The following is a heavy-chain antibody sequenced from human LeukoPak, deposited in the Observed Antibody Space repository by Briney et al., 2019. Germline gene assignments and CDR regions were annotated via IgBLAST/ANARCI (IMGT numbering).Heavy chain of an antibody. D-gene: IGHD4-23*01. CDR2: IYSGGST. Sequence: GGSLRLSCAASGFTVSSNYMSWVRQAPGKGLEWVSVIYSGGSTYYADSVKGRFTISRDNSKNTLYLQMNSLRAEDTAVYYCARDLFPYGGNSPFDYWGQGTLVTASS. CDR3: ARDLFPYGGNSPFDY. CDR1: GFTVSSNY. J-gene: IGHJ4*02. V-gene: IGHV3-66*02.